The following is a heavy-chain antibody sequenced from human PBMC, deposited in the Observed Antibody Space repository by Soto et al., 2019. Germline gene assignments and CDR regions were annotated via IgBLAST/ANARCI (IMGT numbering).Heavy chain of an antibody. CDR1: GGSISSGGYY. CDR3: ARGVAARALFDY. Sequence: SETLSLTCTVSGGSISSGGYYWSWIRQHPGKGLEWIGYIYYSGSTSYKPYLKSRVTISVDTSKNQFSLKLSSVTAADTAVHYCARGVAARALFDYWGQGTLVTVSS. CDR2: IYYSGST. V-gene: IGHV4-31*03. D-gene: IGHD6-6*01. J-gene: IGHJ4*02.